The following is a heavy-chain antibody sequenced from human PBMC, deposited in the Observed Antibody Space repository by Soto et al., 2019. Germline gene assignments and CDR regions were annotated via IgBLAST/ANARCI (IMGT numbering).Heavy chain of an antibody. CDR1: GYTFTGYY. V-gene: IGHV1-2*04. D-gene: IGHD6-19*01. J-gene: IGHJ6*02. CDR3: VIGWLVNVGYGMAV. Sequence: ASVKVSCKASGYTFTGYYMDWVRQAPGQGLEWMGWINPNSGGTNYAQKFQGWVTMTRDTSISTAYMELSRLRSDDTAVYYCVIGWLVNVGYGMAVRAQRTTVTGSS. CDR2: INPNSGGT.